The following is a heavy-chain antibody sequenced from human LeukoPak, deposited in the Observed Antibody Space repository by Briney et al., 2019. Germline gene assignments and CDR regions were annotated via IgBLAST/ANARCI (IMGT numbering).Heavy chain of an antibody. Sequence: PGGSLRLSCAASGFTFSSYWMHWVRQAPGKGLEWVSSISPGSTYTHYTDSVKGRFTIPRDNARNSLFLQMNSLRAEDTAIYYCARAYDITSSFDYWGQGTLVTVSS. D-gene: IGHD3-22*01. CDR2: ISPGSTYT. CDR1: GFTFSSYW. V-gene: IGHV3-21*01. CDR3: ARAYDITSSFDY. J-gene: IGHJ4*02.